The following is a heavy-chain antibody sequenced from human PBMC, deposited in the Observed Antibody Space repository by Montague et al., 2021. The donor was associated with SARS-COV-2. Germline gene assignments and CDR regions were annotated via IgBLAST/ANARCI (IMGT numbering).Heavy chain of an antibody. Sequence: SLRLSCAASGFIFKNYWMTWVRQAPGKGLEWLANIGRDESERYYGDPAKGRFTISRDNARNSLFLQMISLRVEDTAVYYCVGGGSNAYWGQGTLVTVSS. CDR2: IGRDESER. V-gene: IGHV3-7*01. J-gene: IGHJ4*02. CDR1: GFIFKNYW. CDR3: VGGGSNAY. D-gene: IGHD3-10*01.